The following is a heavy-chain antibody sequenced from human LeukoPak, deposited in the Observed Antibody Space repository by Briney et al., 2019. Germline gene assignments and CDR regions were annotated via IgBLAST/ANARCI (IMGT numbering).Heavy chain of an antibody. CDR3: ARDRSSSWYYFDFDY. CDR1: GYTFTGYY. D-gene: IGHD6-13*01. Sequence: ASVKVSCKASGYTFTGYYMHWVRQAPGQGLEWMGWINPNSGGTNYAQKFQGRVTMTRDTSISTAYMELSRLRSEDTAVYYCARDRSSSWYYFDFDYWGQGTLVTVSS. CDR2: INPNSGGT. V-gene: IGHV1-2*02. J-gene: IGHJ4*02.